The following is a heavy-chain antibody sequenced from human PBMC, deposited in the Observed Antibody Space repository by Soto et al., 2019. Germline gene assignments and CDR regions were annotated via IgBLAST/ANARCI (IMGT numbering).Heavy chain of an antibody. J-gene: IGHJ4*02. CDR2: ISGSGGST. D-gene: IGHD6-13*01. CDR1: GFTFSSYG. CDR3: AKEGRYSSSRGYFDY. Sequence: EVQLLESGGGLVQPGGSLRLSCSASGFTFSSYGMSWVRLAPGKGLEWVSGISGSGGSTYYADSVKGRFTISRDNPKNTLYLQMNSLRAEDTAVYYCAKEGRYSSSRGYFDYWGQGTLVTVSS. V-gene: IGHV3-23*01.